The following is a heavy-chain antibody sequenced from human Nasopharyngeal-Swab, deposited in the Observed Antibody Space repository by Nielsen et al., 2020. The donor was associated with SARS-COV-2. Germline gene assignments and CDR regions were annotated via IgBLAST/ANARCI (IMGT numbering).Heavy chain of an antibody. V-gene: IGHV1-69*13. J-gene: IGHJ4*02. Sequence: SVKVSCKASGGTFSSYAISWVRQAPGQGLEWMGGIIPIFGTANYAQKFQGRVTITADESTSTAYMELSSLRSEDTAVYYCARTPTITMIVVVPPYYFDYWGQGTLVTVSS. D-gene: IGHD3-22*01. CDR2: IIPIFGTA. CDR1: GGTFSSYA. CDR3: ARTPTITMIVVVPPYYFDY.